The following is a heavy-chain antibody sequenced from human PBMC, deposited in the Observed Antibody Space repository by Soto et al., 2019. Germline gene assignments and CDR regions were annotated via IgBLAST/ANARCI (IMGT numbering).Heavy chain of an antibody. CDR1: GYTFTGYY. Sequence: QVQLVQSGAEVKKPGASVKVSCKASGYTFTGYYMHWVRQAPAQGLEWMGWINPNSGGTNYAQKFQGWVTLARATSISTAYMELSRLRSDDTAVYYCARNYYDSSGTINYYYGMDAWGQGTTVTVSS. D-gene: IGHD3-22*01. V-gene: IGHV1-2*04. CDR2: INPNSGGT. J-gene: IGHJ6*02. CDR3: ARNYYDSSGTINYYYGMDA.